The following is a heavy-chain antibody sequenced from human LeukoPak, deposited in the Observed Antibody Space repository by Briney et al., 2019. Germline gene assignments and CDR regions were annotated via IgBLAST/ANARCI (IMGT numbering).Heavy chain of an antibody. CDR2: ISSAGTYI. J-gene: IGHJ4*02. CDR1: GFTFSIYS. CDR3: AREKVSCSSTSCSV. Sequence: GGSLRLSCAASGFTFSIYSMNWLRQAPGKGLEWVSSISSAGTYIYYADSVKGRFTISRDNAKNSLYPQMNSLRAEDTAVYYCAREKVSCSSTSCSVWGQGTLVTVSS. D-gene: IGHD2-2*01. V-gene: IGHV3-21*01.